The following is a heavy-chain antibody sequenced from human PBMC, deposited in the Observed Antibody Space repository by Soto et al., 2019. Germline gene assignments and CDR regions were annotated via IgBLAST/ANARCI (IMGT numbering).Heavy chain of an antibody. J-gene: IGHJ5*02. CDR1: GYSISSGYY. CDR2: IYHSGST. Sequence: SETLSLTCAVSGYSISSGYYLGWIRQPPGKGLEWIGSIYHSGSTYYNPSLKSRVTISVDTSKNQFSLKLSSVTAADTAVYYCARDTDFFGKGFDPWGQGTLVTVSS. D-gene: IGHD3-3*01. CDR3: ARDTDFFGKGFDP. V-gene: IGHV4-38-2*02.